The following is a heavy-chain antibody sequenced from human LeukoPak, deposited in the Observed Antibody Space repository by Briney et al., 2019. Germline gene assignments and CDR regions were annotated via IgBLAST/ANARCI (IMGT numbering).Heavy chain of an antibody. Sequence: ASVKVSCKASGYTFTGYYIHWVRQAPGQGLEWMGWINPNSFGTKYAQKFQGRVTMTRDTSISTAYMELSRLRSDDTAVYYCARRLLDCSGGSCYSGPLGDYWGQGTLVTVSS. CDR2: INPNSFGT. CDR1: GYTFTGYY. D-gene: IGHD2-15*01. V-gene: IGHV1-2*02. J-gene: IGHJ4*02. CDR3: ARRLLDCSGGSCYSGPLGDY.